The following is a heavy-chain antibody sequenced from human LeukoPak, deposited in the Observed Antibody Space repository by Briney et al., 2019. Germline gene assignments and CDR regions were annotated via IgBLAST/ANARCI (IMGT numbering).Heavy chain of an antibody. V-gene: IGHV4-4*02. CDR2: IYHSGST. Sequence: SETLSLTCAVSGGSISSSNWWSWVRQPPGKGLEWIGEIYHSGSTNYNPSLKSRVTISVDKSKNQFSLKLSSVTAADTAVYYCARGWDDYVWGSYRYRYFDYWGQGTLVTVSS. D-gene: IGHD3-16*02. J-gene: IGHJ4*02. CDR1: GGSISSSNW. CDR3: ARGWDDYVWGSYRYRYFDY.